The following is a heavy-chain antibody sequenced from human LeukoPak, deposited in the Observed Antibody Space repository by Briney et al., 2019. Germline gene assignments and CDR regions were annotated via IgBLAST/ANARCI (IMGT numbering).Heavy chain of an antibody. CDR3: ARDTAVAGTWYFDL. CDR2: IYYSGST. V-gene: IGHV4-59*01. Sequence: SETLSLTCTVSGGSTSSYYWSWIRQPPGEGLEWIGYIYYSGSTNYNPSLKSRVTISVDTSKNQFSLKLSSVTAADTAVYYCARDTAVAGTWYFDLWGRGTLVTVSS. J-gene: IGHJ2*01. D-gene: IGHD6-19*01. CDR1: GGSTSSYY.